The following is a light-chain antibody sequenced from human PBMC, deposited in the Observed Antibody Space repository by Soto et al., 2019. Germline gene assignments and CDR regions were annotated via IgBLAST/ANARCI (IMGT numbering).Light chain of an antibody. CDR3: QQYNNWPPANT. CDR2: GAS. V-gene: IGKV3-15*01. J-gene: IGKJ2*01. CDR1: QSVSSN. Sequence: EIVMTQSPATLSVSPGERATLSCGASQSVSSNLAWYQQKPGQAPRLLIYGASTRATGIPARFSGSESGTEFTLTISRLQSEDFAVYYCQQYNNWPPANTFGQGTKLEIK.